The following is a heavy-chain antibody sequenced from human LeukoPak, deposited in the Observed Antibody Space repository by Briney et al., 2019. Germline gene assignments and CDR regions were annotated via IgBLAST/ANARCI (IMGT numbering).Heavy chain of an antibody. CDR1: GLTFSSYG. D-gene: IGHD6-6*01. V-gene: IGHV3-30*02. Sequence: GGSLRLSCAASGLTFSSYGMHWVRQAPGKGLEWVAFIRYDGSNKYYADSVKGRFTISRDNSKNTLYLQMNSLRAEDTAVYYCAKDGDTIAARSYFDYWGQGTLVTVSS. CDR2: IRYDGSNK. J-gene: IGHJ4*02. CDR3: AKDGDTIAARSYFDY.